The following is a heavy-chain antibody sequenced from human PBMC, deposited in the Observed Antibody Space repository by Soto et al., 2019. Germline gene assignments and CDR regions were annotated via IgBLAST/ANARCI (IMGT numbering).Heavy chain of an antibody. CDR2: ISSSGSTI. Sequence: EVQLVESGGGLVQPGGSLRLSCAASGFTFSSYEMNWVRQAPGKGLECVSYISSSGSTIYYADSVKGRFTISRDNAKNSLYLQMNSLRAEDTAVYYCARDLKRWTFDYWGQGTLVTVSS. D-gene: IGHD4-17*01. J-gene: IGHJ4*02. CDR3: ARDLKRWTFDY. CDR1: GFTFSSYE. V-gene: IGHV3-48*03.